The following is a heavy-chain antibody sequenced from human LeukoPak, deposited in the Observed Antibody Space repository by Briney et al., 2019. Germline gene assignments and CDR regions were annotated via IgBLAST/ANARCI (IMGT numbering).Heavy chain of an antibody. D-gene: IGHD3-10*01. CDR3: ARRGFGELFSSLDF. CDR1: GGSISSYY. CDR2: IYTSGST. Sequence: SETLSLTCTVSGGSISSYYWSWIRQPAGKGLEWIGRIYTSGSTNYNPSLKSRVTMSVDTSKNQFSLKLSSVTAADTAVYYCARRGFGELFSSLDFWGQGTLVTVSS. J-gene: IGHJ4*02. V-gene: IGHV4-4*07.